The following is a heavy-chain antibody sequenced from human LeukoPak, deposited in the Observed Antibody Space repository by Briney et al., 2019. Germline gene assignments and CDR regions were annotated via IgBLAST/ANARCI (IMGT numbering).Heavy chain of an antibody. J-gene: IGHJ4*02. CDR3: ARGSWFGEYTFDY. CDR2: MNPNSGNT. CDR1: GYTFTSYD. V-gene: IGHV1-8*01. D-gene: IGHD3-10*01. Sequence: ASVKVSCKASGYTFTSYDINWVRQATGQGLEWMGWMNPNSGNTGYAQKFQGSVTMTRHTSISTAYMELSRLRSEDTAVYYCARGSWFGEYTFDYWGQGPLVPVFS.